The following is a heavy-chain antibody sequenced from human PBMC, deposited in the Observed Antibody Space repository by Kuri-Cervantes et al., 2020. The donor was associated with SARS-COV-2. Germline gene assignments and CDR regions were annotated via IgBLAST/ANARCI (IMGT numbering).Heavy chain of an antibody. CDR1: GFLFSSYG. CDR3: AKAPKYCSSSSCDGEVDY. V-gene: IGHV3-30*18. Sequence: GESLMISCAASGFLFSSYGMRWVRQAPGKGLGWVAVISYDGSNKYYADSVKGRFSIPRDNSKNTLYLQMTSLRAEDTAVYYCAKAPKYCSSSSCDGEVDYWGQGTLVTVSS. CDR2: ISYDGSNK. J-gene: IGHJ4*02. D-gene: IGHD2-2*01.